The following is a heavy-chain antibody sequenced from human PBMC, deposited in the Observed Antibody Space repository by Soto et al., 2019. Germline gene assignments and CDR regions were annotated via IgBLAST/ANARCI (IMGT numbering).Heavy chain of an antibody. CDR1: GGSFSGYY. D-gene: IGHD3-10*01. CDR3: ARGSGSSGNDAFDI. V-gene: IGHV4-34*01. CDR2: INHSGST. J-gene: IGHJ3*02. Sequence: SETLSLTCAVYGGSFSGYYWSWIRQPPGKGLEWIGEINHSGSTNYNPSLKSRVTISVDTSKNQFSLKLSSVTAADTAVYYCARGSGSSGNDAFDIWGQGTMVTVS.